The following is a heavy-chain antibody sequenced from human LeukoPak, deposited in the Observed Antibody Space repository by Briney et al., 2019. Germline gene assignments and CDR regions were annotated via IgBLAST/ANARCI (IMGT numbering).Heavy chain of an antibody. CDR1: GYTFTSYG. J-gene: IGHJ6*02. CDR2: IIPIFGTA. V-gene: IGHV1-69*13. D-gene: IGHD6-6*01. CDR3: ARPQPEYSSTLEQESYGMDV. Sequence: ASVKVSCKASGYTFTSYGISWVRQAPGQGLEWMGGIIPIFGTANYAQKFQGRVTITADESTSTAYMELSSLRSEDTAVYYCARPQPEYSSTLEQESYGMDVWGQGTTVTVSS.